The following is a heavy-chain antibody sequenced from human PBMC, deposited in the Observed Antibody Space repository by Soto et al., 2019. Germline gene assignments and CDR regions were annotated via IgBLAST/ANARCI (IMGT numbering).Heavy chain of an antibody. CDR3: ARDRDDFWSGYYLGYDP. CDR2: ISAYNGNT. J-gene: IGHJ5*02. D-gene: IGHD3-3*01. CDR1: GYTFTSYG. V-gene: IGHV1-18*01. Sequence: ASVKVSCKASGYTFTSYGISWVRQAPGQGLEWMGWISAYNGNTNYAQKFQGRVTMTTDTSTSTAYMELRSLRSDDTAVYYCARDRDDFWSGYYLGYDPWGQGTMV.